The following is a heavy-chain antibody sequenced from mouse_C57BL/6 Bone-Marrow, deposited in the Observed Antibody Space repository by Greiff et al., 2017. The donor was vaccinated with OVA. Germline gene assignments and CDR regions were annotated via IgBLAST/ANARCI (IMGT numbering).Heavy chain of an antibody. CDR2: ISSGSSTI. CDR1: GFTFSDYG. V-gene: IGHV5-17*01. CDR3: ARTAY. Sequence: EVMLVESVGGLVKPGGSLKLSCAASGFTFSDYGMHWVRQAPEKGLEWVAYISSGSSTIYYADTVKGRFTISRDNAKKTLFLQMTSLRSEDTAMYYCARTAYWGQGTLVTVSA. J-gene: IGHJ3*01.